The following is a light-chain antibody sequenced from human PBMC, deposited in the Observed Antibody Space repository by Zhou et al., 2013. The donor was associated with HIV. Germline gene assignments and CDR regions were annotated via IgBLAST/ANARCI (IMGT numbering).Light chain of an antibody. V-gene: IGKV1-8*01. CDR3: QQYYSYPRT. CDR1: QGISSY. J-gene: IGKJ1*01. CDR2: AAS. Sequence: AIRMTQSPSSFSASTGDRVTITCRASQGISSYLAWYQQKPGKAPKLLIYAASTLQSGVPSRFSGSGSGTDFTLTISCLQSEDFATYYCQQYYSYPRTFGQGTEGGIQT.